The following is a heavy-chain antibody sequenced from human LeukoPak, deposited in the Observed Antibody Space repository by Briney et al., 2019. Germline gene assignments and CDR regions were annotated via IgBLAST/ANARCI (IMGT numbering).Heavy chain of an antibody. J-gene: IGHJ6*03. D-gene: IGHD3-3*01. CDR1: GYTFTSYG. V-gene: IGHV1-18*01. CDR3: ASGTLRFLEWTPPSYYYMDV. Sequence: ASVKVSCKASGYTFTSYGINWVRQAPGQGLEWMGWISAYNGNTNYAQKLQGRVTMTTDTSTSTAYMELRSLRSDDTAVYYCASGTLRFLEWTPPSYYYMDVWGKGTTVTVSS. CDR2: ISAYNGNT.